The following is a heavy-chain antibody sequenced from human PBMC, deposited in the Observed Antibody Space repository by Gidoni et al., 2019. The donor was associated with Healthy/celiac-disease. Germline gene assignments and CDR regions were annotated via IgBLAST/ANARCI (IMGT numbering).Heavy chain of an antibody. CDR2: ISSSSSTI. V-gene: IGHV3-48*04. CDR1: GFTFSSYS. J-gene: IGHJ4*02. D-gene: IGHD3-22*01. CDR3: ARDGPASPLTYYYDSSGYFDY. Sequence: EVQLVESGGGLVQPGGSLRLSCAASGFTFSSYSMNWVRQAPGKGLEWVSYISSSSSTIYYADSVKGRFTISRDNAKNSLYLQMNSLRAEDTAVYYCARDGPASPLTYYYDSSGYFDYWGQGTLVTVSS.